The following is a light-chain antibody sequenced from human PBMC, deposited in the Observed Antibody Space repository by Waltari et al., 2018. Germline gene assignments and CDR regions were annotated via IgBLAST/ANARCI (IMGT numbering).Light chain of an antibody. Sequence: DIVFTQYPATLSHSQRERPTLSCRASQSVARYLAWYQQKPGQAPRLLIYDASNRATGIPARFSGSGSGTDFTLTISGLEADDFAVYFCQQRGNSPTTFGQGTRLEI. CDR3: QQRGNSPTT. V-gene: IGKV3-11*01. CDR1: QSVARY. CDR2: DAS. J-gene: IGKJ5*01.